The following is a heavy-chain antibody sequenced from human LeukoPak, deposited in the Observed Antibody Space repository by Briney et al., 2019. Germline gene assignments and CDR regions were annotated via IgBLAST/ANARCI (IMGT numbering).Heavy chain of an antibody. V-gene: IGHV1-69*13. Sequence: ASVKVSCKASGGTFSRYAISWVRQAPGQGLEWMGGIIPIFGTANYAQKFQGRVTITADESTSTAYMELSSLRSEDTAIYYCARGPARRVVVYYFDYWGQGTLVTVSS. CDR3: ARGPARRVVVYYFDY. J-gene: IGHJ4*02. CDR2: IIPIFGTA. CDR1: GGTFSRYA. D-gene: IGHD2-2*01.